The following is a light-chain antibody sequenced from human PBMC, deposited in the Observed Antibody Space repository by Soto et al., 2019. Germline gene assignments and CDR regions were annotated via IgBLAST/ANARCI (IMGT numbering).Light chain of an antibody. CDR1: QSVSSKY. CDR2: GTS. Sequence: DIVLTQSPGPLSLSPGERATLSCRASQSVSSKYLAWYQQKPGQAPRVLIYGTSIRASGVPERFSGGGSGTDFTLTITRLEPEDFAVYYCQQYGSSLFTFGPGTKVDFK. J-gene: IGKJ3*01. V-gene: IGKV3-20*01. CDR3: QQYGSSLFT.